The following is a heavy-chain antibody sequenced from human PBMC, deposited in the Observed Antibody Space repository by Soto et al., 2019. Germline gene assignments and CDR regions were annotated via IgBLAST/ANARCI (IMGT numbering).Heavy chain of an antibody. V-gene: IGHV4-39*01. J-gene: IGHJ6*02. CDR3: ARIAVRVYGMDV. CDR1: GGSISSSSYY. CDR2: IYYSGST. Sequence: PSETLSLTCTVAGGSISSSSYYWGWIRQPPGKGLEWIGSIYYSGSTYYNPSLKSRVTISVDTSKNQFSLKLSSVTAADTAVYYCARIAVRVYGMDVWGQGTTVTAP. D-gene: IGHD3-22*01.